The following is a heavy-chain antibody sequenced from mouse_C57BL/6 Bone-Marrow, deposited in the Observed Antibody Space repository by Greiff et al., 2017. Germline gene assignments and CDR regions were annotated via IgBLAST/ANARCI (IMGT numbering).Heavy chain of an antibody. CDR2: IYPGSGST. CDR3: ARETAQGTNWYFDV. D-gene: IGHD3-2*02. J-gene: IGHJ1*03. CDR1: GYTFTSYW. V-gene: IGHV1-55*01. Sequence: QVQLQQPGAELVKPGASVKMSCKASGYTFTSYWITWVKQRPGQGLEWIGDIYPGSGSTNYNEKFKSKATLTVDTSSSTAYMQLSSLTSEDSAVDYCARETAQGTNWYFDVWGTGTTVTVSS.